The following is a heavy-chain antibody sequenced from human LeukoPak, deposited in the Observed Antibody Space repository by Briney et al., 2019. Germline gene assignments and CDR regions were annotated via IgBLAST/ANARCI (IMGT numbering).Heavy chain of an antibody. V-gene: IGHV6-1*01. CDR2: TYYRSKWYN. CDR1: GDSVSSNSAA. D-gene: IGHD6-19*01. Sequence: SQTLSLTCAISGDSVSSNSAAWNWIRQSPSRGLEWLGRTYYRSKWYNDYAVSVKGRITINPDTSKNQFSLQLNSVTPEDTAVYYCARGDGSGWFYRGLFDYWGQGTLVTVSS. CDR3: ARGDGSGWFYRGLFDY. J-gene: IGHJ4*02.